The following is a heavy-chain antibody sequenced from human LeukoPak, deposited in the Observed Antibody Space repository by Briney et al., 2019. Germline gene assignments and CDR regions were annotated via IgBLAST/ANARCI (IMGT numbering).Heavy chain of an antibody. D-gene: IGHD2-2*01. CDR3: ASGGRVVPAAIPWFDP. V-gene: IGHV1-46*01. Sequence: ASVKVSCKASGYTFTGYYMHWVRQAPGQGLEWMGIINPSGGSTSYAQKFQGRVTMTRDTSTSTVYMELSSLRSEDTAVYYCASGGRVVPAAIPWFDPWGRGTLVTVSS. CDR1: GYTFTGYY. J-gene: IGHJ5*02. CDR2: INPSGGST.